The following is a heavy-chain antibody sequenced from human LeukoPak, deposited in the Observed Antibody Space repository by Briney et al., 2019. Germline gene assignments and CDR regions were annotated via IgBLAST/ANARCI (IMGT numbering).Heavy chain of an antibody. CDR1: GYTFTSYY. CDR3: ARDRPKYPV. CDR2: INPSGGST. J-gene: IGHJ4*02. V-gene: IGHV1-46*01. D-gene: IGHD2/OR15-2a*01. Sequence: ASVKVSCKASGYTFTSYYMHWVRQAPGQGLEWMGIINPSGGSTNYAQKFQGRVTITADESTSTAYMELSSLRSEDTAVYYCARDRPKYPVWGQGTLVTVSS.